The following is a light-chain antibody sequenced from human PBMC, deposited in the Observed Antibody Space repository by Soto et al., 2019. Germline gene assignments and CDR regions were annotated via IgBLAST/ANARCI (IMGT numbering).Light chain of an antibody. Sequence: QVVLTHPPSVSGSPGQSVTISCPGTSSDVGGYDYVSWYQQRPGKAPKLLIYDVTKRPSGVPDRFSGSKSGNTASLTISGLQAEDDADFYCCSYGGSFPYVFGTGTKVTVL. J-gene: IGLJ1*01. CDR1: SSDVGGYDY. CDR2: DVT. V-gene: IGLV2-11*01. CDR3: CSYGGSFPYV.